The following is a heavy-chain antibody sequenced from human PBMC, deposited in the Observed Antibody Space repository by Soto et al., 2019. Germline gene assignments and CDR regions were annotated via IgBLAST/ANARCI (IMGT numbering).Heavy chain of an antibody. J-gene: IGHJ4*02. CDR2: INHSGST. Sequence: SETLSLTCAVYGGSFSGYYWSWIRQPPGKGLEWIGEINHSGSTNYNPSLKSRVTISVDMSKNQFSLKLSSVTAADTAVYYCARGSIAVAGRGSYYFDYWGQGTLVTVSS. CDR1: GGSFSGYY. V-gene: IGHV4-34*01. D-gene: IGHD6-19*01. CDR3: ARGSIAVAGRGSYYFDY.